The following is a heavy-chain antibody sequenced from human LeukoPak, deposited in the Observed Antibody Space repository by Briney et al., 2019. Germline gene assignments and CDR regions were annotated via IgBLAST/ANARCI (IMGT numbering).Heavy chain of an antibody. CDR1: GFIFGDYA. J-gene: IGHJ4*02. V-gene: IGHV3-49*04. Sequence: PGGSLRLSCTASGFIFGDYAMSWVRQAPGKGLEWVGFIRSKAYGGTTEYAASVKGRFTISRDDSKSIAYLQMNSLKTEDTAVYYCTRDGRPHCGGDCYLSSDYWGQGTLVTVSS. CDR3: TRDGRPHCGGDCYLSSDY. CDR2: IRSKAYGGTT. D-gene: IGHD2-21*02.